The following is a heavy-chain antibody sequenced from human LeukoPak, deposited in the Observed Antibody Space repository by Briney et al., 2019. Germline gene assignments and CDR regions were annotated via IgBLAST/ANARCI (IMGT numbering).Heavy chain of an antibody. J-gene: IGHJ4*02. V-gene: IGHV3-23*01. CDR1: GFTFSSYA. CDR3: AHIGDYDILTGYYKGPGPFDY. Sequence: PGGSLRLSCAASGFTFSSYAMRWVGQAPGKGGEGGSNISGSGGSTYYAYSVKGRFTISRDNSKDPLSLQMNTLRAEDTPVYYCAHIGDYDILTGYYKGPGPFDYWGQGTLVTVSS. D-gene: IGHD3-9*01. CDR2: ISGSGGST.